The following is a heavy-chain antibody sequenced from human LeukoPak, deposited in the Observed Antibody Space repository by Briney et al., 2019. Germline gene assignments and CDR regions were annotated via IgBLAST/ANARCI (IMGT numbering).Heavy chain of an antibody. CDR3: AREVIVVVPAAIHYYYYYMDV. V-gene: IGHV3-74*01. Sequence: GGSLRLSCAASGFTFSSYWMHWVRQAPGKGLLWVARINTDGKATTYADSVKGRFTISRDNARDTVYLQMNSLRAEDTAVYYCAREVIVVVPAAIHYYYYYMDVWGKGTTVTVSS. D-gene: IGHD2-2*01. CDR2: INTDGKAT. J-gene: IGHJ6*03. CDR1: GFTFSSYW.